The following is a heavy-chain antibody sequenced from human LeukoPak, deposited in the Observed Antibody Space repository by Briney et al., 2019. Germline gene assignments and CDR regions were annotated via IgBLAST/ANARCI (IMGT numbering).Heavy chain of an antibody. CDR1: GFTFSSYA. D-gene: IGHD2-21*02. CDR3: AKDEEVVTAGLADY. Sequence: GGSLRLSCAASGFTFSSYAMSWIRQAPGKGLEWVSAISGSGGSTYYADSVKGRFTISRDNSKNTLYLQMNSLRAEDTAVYYCAKDEEVVTAGLADYWGQGTLVTVSS. V-gene: IGHV3-23*01. J-gene: IGHJ4*02. CDR2: ISGSGGST.